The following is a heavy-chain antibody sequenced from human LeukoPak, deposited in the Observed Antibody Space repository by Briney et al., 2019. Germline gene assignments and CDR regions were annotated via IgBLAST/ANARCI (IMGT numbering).Heavy chain of an antibody. Sequence: GGSLRLSCTASGFTFSTYSMNWVRQAPGKGLEWVSSISSSSSTIYYADSVKGRFTISRDNAKNSLYLQMNSLRAEDTAVYYCARDLHGFWENRFDPWGQGTLVTVSS. D-gene: IGHD3-10*01. CDR2: ISSSSSTI. CDR1: GFTFSTYS. J-gene: IGHJ5*02. CDR3: ARDLHGFWENRFDP. V-gene: IGHV3-48*04.